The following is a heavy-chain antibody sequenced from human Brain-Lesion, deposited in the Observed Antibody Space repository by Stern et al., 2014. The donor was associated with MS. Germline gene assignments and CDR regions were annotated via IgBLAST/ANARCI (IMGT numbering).Heavy chain of an antibody. V-gene: IGHV3-11*01. CDR3: ARGPRRYYGSESPNTYYYGMDV. Sequence: QVQLVESGGGFVKPGGSLRLSCAASGFIFSDYYMSWIRQAPGKGLEWVSYIGRSGDSIFYADSVKGLFTISRDNAKNSLYLQMNSLKAEDTAVYYCARGPRRYYGSESPNTYYYGMDVWGQGTTVTVSS. D-gene: IGHD3-10*01. CDR1: GFIFSDYY. J-gene: IGHJ6*02. CDR2: IGRSGDSI.